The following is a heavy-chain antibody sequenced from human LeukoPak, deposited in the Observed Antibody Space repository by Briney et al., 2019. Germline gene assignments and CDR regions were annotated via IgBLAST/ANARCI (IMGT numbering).Heavy chain of an antibody. V-gene: IGHV3-23*01. D-gene: IGHD2-2*01. CDR1: GFTFSSYA. CDR3: AKSLARDCSSTSCPKHYYYYYGMDV. J-gene: IGHJ6*02. CDR2: ISGSGGST. Sequence: GGSLRLSCAASGFTFSSYAMSWVRQAPGEGLEWVSAISGSGGSTYYADSVKGRFTISRDNSKNTLYLQMNSLRAEDTAVYYCAKSLARDCSSTSCPKHYYYYYGMDVWGQGTTVTVSS.